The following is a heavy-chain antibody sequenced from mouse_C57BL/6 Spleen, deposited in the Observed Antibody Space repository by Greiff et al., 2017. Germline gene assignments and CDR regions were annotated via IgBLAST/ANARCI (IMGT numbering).Heavy chain of an antibody. J-gene: IGHJ4*01. V-gene: IGHV5-6*01. CDR2: ISSGGSYT. D-gene: IGHD2-1*01. CDR3: ARHGGNFHYYAMDY. Sequence: EVKLVESGGDLVKPGGSLKLSCAASGFTFSSYGMSWVRQTPDKRLEWVATISSGGSYTYYPDSVKGRFTISRDNAKNTLYLQMSSLKSEDTAMYYCARHGGNFHYYAMDYWGQGTSVTVSS. CDR1: GFTFSSYG.